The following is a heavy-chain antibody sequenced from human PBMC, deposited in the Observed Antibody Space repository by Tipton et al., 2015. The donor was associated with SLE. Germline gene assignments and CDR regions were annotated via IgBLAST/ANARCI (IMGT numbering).Heavy chain of an antibody. D-gene: IGHD5-24*01. CDR1: GASTSSNN. J-gene: IGHJ3*01. Sequence: TLSLTCTVSGASTSSNNWSWIRQPPGKGLEWIGYIYTSGSTNYNPSLKSRVTIFVDTSKSQLSLKLSSVTAADTAVYYCAREALYLSTIPDAFHFWGQGTSVTVSS. V-gene: IGHV4-4*08. CDR3: AREALYLSTIPDAFHF. CDR2: IYTSGST.